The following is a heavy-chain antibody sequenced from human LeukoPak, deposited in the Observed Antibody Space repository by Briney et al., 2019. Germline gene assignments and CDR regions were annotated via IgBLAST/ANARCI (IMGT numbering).Heavy chain of an antibody. CDR2: IKQDGSEK. D-gene: IGHD5-18*01. Sequence: PGGSLRLSCAASGFTFSSYWMSWVRQAPGKGLEWVANIKQDGSEKYYVDSVKGRFTISRDNAKNPLYLQMNSLRAEDTAVYYCARVGRRGYSYARTYYFDYWGQGTLVTVSS. J-gene: IGHJ4*02. CDR1: GFTFSSYW. V-gene: IGHV3-7*01. CDR3: ARVGRRGYSYARTYYFDY.